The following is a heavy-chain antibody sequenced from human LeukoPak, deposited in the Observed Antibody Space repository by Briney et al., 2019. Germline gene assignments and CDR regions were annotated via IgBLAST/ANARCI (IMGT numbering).Heavy chain of an antibody. CDR2: MNSDGRIT. J-gene: IGHJ4*02. V-gene: IGHV3-74*01. CDR1: GFTFSIYW. CDR3: AKENESPDL. Sequence: GGSLRLSCAASGFTFSIYWMHWVRQAPGQGRVWVSNMNSDGRITNYADSVKGRFTISRGNAKNTLYLQMNNLGVEDTGIYYCAKENESPDLWGQGTLVTVPS. D-gene: IGHD3/OR15-3a*01.